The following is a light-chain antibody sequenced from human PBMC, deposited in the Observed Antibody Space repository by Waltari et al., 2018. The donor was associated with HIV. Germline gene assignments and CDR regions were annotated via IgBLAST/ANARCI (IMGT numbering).Light chain of an antibody. CDR1: QDIRSY. Sequence: DIQMTQSPSSLSPSVGDRVTITCQASQDIRSYLNWYQQKPGKAPKVLIYDASNFETGVPSRFSGSGSGTDFTFTISSLQPEDIATYYCQQYDNLLTFGGGTKVEIK. V-gene: IGKV1-33*01. J-gene: IGKJ4*01. CDR3: QQYDNLLT. CDR2: DAS.